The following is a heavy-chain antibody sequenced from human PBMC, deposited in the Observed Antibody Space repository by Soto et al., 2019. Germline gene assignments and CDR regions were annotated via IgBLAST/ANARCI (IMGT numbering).Heavy chain of an antibody. CDR2: ISAYNGNT. J-gene: IGHJ3*02. Sequence: GASVKVSCKASGYTFTSYGISWVRQAPGQGLEWMGWISAYNGNTNYAQKLQGRVTMTTDTSTSTAYMELRSLRSDDTAVYYCARPYCTNGVCYENDAFDIWGQGTMVTVSS. D-gene: IGHD2-8*01. CDR3: ARPYCTNGVCYENDAFDI. V-gene: IGHV1-18*01. CDR1: GYTFTSYG.